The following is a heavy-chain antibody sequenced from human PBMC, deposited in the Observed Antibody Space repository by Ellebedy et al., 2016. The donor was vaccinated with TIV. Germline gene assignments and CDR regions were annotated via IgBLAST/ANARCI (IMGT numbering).Heavy chain of an antibody. Sequence: GESLKISCTASGFTFGDSTMHWVRQAPGKGLEWVSLITWDGDNTDSADSVKGRFTISRDNRKNSLYLQMNNLRTEDTALYYCAKDDYDTTGYYYAYWGQGARVTVSS. J-gene: IGHJ4*02. CDR3: AKDDYDTTGYYYAY. CDR2: ITWDGDNT. D-gene: IGHD3-22*01. CDR1: GFTFGDST. V-gene: IGHV3-43*01.